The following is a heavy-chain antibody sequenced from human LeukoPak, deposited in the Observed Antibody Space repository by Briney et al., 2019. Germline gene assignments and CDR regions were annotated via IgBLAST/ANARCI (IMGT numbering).Heavy chain of an antibody. Sequence: SETLSLTCTVSGGSISSGGYYWSWIRQHPGKGLEWIGYIYYSGSTYYNPSLKSRVTMSVDTSKNLFSLKLSSVTAADTAVYYCARRRGYYYYYGMDVWGQGTTVTVSS. CDR1: GGSISSGGYY. J-gene: IGHJ6*02. D-gene: IGHD3-10*01. CDR2: IYYSGST. V-gene: IGHV4-31*03. CDR3: ARRRGYYYYYGMDV.